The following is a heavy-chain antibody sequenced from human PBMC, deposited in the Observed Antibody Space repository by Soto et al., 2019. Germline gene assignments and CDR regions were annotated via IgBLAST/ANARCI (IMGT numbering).Heavy chain of an antibody. CDR2: ISYDGSNK. Sequence: GGSLRLSCAASGFTFSSYGVHWVRQAPGKGLEWVAVISYDGSNKYYADSVKGRFTISRDNSKNTLYLQMNSLSAEDTAVYYCARVMYSNSRFDYWGQGTLVTVSS. CDR3: ARVMYSNSRFDY. CDR1: GFTFSSYG. J-gene: IGHJ4*02. V-gene: IGHV3-30*03. D-gene: IGHD1-26*01.